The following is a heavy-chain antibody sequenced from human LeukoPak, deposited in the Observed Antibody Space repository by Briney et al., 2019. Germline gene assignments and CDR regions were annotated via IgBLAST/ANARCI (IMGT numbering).Heavy chain of an antibody. J-gene: IGHJ4*02. CDR2: FDPEDGET. D-gene: IGHD2-21*02. CDR3: ATPTRYCGGDCYYRY. V-gene: IGHV1-24*01. CDR1: GYTLTELS. Sequence: ASVKVSCKVSGYTLTELSMHWVRQAPGKGLEWMGGFDPEDGETIYAQKFQGRVTMTEDTSTDTAYMELSSLRSEDTAVYYCATPTRYCGGDCYYRYWGQGTLVTVSP.